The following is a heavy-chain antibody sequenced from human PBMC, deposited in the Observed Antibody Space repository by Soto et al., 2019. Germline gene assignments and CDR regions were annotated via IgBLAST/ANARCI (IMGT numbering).Heavy chain of an antibody. CDR2: IWYDGTNK. D-gene: IGHD3-10*01. V-gene: IGHV3-33*01. CDR3: ARDRERYDYGSGSYASDY. J-gene: IGHJ4*02. Sequence: QVQLVESGGGVVQPGRSLRLSCAASGFTFRHYGMHWVRQAPGKGLEWVAVIWYDGTNKYYVDSVKGRFTISRDNSKNTLYLQMSSLRAEDTAVYYCARDRERYDYGSGSYASDYWGQGTLFAVSS. CDR1: GFTFRHYG.